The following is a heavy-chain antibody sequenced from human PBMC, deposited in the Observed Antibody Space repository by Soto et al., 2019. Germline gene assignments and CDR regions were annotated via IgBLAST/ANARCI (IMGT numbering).Heavy chain of an antibody. J-gene: IGHJ3*02. Sequence: ESGGGLVQPGGSLRLSCTASGFTVSNNYMNWVRQAPGKGLEWVSVIYSGGNTYYADSVKGRFIISRDNSKNTVYLQMNSLRAEDTAVYYCAREGLERRTDAFDIWGQGTMVTVSS. D-gene: IGHD1-1*01. CDR3: AREGLERRTDAFDI. CDR1: GFTVSNNY. V-gene: IGHV3-66*01. CDR2: IYSGGNT.